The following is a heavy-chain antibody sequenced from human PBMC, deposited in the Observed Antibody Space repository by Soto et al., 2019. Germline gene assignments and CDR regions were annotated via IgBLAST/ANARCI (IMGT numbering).Heavy chain of an antibody. Sequence: ETLSLTCTVSGGSISSYYWSWIRQPPGKGLEWIGYIYYSGSTNYNPSLKSRVTISVDTSKNQFSLKLSSVTAADTAVYYCARRAMVTTDYYYYYMDVWGKGTTVTVSS. V-gene: IGHV4-59*01. CDR3: ARRAMVTTDYYYYYMDV. D-gene: IGHD5-18*01. CDR1: GGSISSYY. J-gene: IGHJ6*03. CDR2: IYYSGST.